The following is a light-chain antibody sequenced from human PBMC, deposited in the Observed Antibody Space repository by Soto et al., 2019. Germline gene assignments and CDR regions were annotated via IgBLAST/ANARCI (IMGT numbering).Light chain of an antibody. Sequence: QTVVTQPRSVSGSPGQSVTISCTGTSSDVGGYNYVSWYQQHPGKAPKLMIYDVSKRPSGVPDRFSGSKSGNTASLTISGLQAEDDADYYCCSYAGSYWVFGGGTQLTVL. CDR2: DVS. J-gene: IGLJ3*02. CDR1: SSDVGGYNY. V-gene: IGLV2-11*01. CDR3: CSYAGSYWV.